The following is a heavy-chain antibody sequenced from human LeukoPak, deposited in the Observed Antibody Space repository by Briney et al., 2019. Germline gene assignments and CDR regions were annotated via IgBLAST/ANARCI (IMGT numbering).Heavy chain of an antibody. V-gene: IGHV3-21*01. D-gene: IGHD3-22*01. J-gene: IGHJ4*02. CDR2: ISSSSSYI. CDR3: ARDSTYYDSRGHDY. CDR1: GFTFSSYS. Sequence: GGSLGLSCAASGFTFSSYSMNWVRQAPGKGLEWVSSISSSSSYIYYADSVKGRFTISRDNAKNSRYLQMNSLRAEDTAVYYCARDSTYYDSRGHDYWGQGTLVTVSS.